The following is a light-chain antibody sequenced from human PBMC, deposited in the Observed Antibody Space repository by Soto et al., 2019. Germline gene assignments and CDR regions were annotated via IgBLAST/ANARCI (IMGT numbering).Light chain of an antibody. CDR1: SSDVGSYNY. J-gene: IGLJ1*01. V-gene: IGLV2-14*01. Sequence: QSVLTQPASVSGSPGQSITISCTGTSSDVGSYNYVSWYQQHPGKASKLMIYEVSNRPSGVSSRFSDSKSGNTASLTISGLQAEDEADYYCSSYTSSSTLFGTGTKVTVL. CDR3: SSYTSSSTL. CDR2: EVS.